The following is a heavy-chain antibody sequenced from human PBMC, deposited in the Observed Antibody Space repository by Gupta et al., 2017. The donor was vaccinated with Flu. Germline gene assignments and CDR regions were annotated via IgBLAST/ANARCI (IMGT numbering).Heavy chain of an antibody. CDR2: IIPIFGTA. J-gene: IGHJ4*02. V-gene: IGHV1-69*01. D-gene: IGHD3-9*01. CDR3: ARDISSYDILTGYYKTQYYFDY. Sequence: QVQLVQSGAEVKKPGSSVKVSCKASGGTFSSYAISWVRQAPGQGLEWMGGIIPIFGTANYAQKFQGRVTMTADESTSTAYMELSSLRSEDTAVYYCARDISSYDILTGYYKTQYYFDYWGQGTLVTVYS. CDR1: GGTFSSYA.